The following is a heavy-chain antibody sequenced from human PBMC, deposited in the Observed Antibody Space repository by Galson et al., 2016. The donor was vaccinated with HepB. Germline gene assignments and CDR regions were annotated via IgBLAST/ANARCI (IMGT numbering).Heavy chain of an antibody. D-gene: IGHD3-22*01. J-gene: IGHJ4*02. CDR2: IYSGGSI. CDR3: AAADSTGYHRFDY. Sequence: LRLSCAASGFTVTGNYMSWVRQAPGKGLEWVSVIYSGGSINYADSVKGRFTTSRDNSKNTQSLQMNSLRAEDTAVYYCAAADSTGYHRFDYWGQGTLVTVSS. V-gene: IGHV3-53*01. CDR1: GFTVTGNY.